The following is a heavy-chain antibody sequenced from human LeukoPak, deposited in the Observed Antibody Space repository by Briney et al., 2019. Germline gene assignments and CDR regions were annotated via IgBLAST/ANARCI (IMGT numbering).Heavy chain of an antibody. CDR3: ASGRVLRYFDWLPLPDY. V-gene: IGHV4-39*07. CDR2: TNHSGST. CDR1: GGSISSSSYY. D-gene: IGHD3-9*01. Sequence: SETLSLTCTVSGGSISSSSYYWSWIRQPPGKGLEWIGETNHSGSTNYNPSLKSRVAISVDTSKNQFSLKLSSVTAADTAVYYCASGRVLRYFDWLPLPDYWGQGTLVTVSS. J-gene: IGHJ4*02.